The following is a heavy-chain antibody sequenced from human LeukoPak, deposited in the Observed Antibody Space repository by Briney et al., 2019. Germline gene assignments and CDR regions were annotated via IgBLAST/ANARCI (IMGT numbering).Heavy chain of an antibody. J-gene: IGHJ3*02. CDR3: ARQDPGDAFDI. V-gene: IGHV4-61*02. CDR2: IYTSGST. CDR1: GGSISSGSYF. Sequence: SETLSLTCTVSGGSISSGSYFWSWIRQPAGKGLEWIGRIYTSGSTNYNASLKSRVTISADMSKNQFSLNLSSVTAADTAVYYCARQDPGDAFDIWGQGTMVTVSS.